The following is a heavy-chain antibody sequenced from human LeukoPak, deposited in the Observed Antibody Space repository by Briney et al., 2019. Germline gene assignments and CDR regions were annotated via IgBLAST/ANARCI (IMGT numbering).Heavy chain of an antibody. J-gene: IGHJ4*02. Sequence: GGSLRLSCAASGFSFSNYWMSWVRQAPGKGLEWVANIKHDGIEMNYADSAKGRFTISRDNAKNSLYLQMTSLRAEDTALYYCTRATGRYPDYWGQGTLITVSS. V-gene: IGHV3-7*01. CDR1: GFSFSNYW. CDR2: IKHDGIEM. D-gene: IGHD2-8*02. CDR3: TRATGRYPDY.